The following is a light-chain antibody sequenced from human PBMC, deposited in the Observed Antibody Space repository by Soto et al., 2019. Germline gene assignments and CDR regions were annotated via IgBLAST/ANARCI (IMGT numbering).Light chain of an antibody. CDR2: KAS. CDR3: QHYNSYSEA. J-gene: IGKJ1*01. CDR1: QSISNH. Sequence: IWMTQSPSSLYASVGDRVTITCRASQSISNHLNWYQQKPGKAPKLLIYKASTLKSGVTSRFSGSGSGTEFTLTISSLQPDDFATYYCQHYNSYSEAVGPGTQVEIK. V-gene: IGKV1-5*03.